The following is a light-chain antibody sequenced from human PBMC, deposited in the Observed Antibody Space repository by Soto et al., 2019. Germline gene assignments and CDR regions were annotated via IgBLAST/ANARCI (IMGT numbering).Light chain of an antibody. CDR1: QSVGTS. J-gene: IGKJ3*01. CDR2: DAS. Sequence: DIVLTQSPDTLSLSPGERATLSCRASQSVGTSLAWYQQKPGQAPRLVMYDASNRATGIPARFSGSGSGTDFTLTISSLEPEDFAVYYCQPRSNSFTFGPGTKVDIK. V-gene: IGKV3-11*01. CDR3: QPRSNSFT.